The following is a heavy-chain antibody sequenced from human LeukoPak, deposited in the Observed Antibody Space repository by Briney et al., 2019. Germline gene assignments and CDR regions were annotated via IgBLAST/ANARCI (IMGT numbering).Heavy chain of an antibody. CDR3: ASGEGEGSSTSCFDY. J-gene: IGHJ4*02. D-gene: IGHD2-2*01. Sequence: SETLSLTCTVSGGSISSGGYYWSWLRQHPGKGLEWIGYIYYSGSTYYNPSLKSRVTISVDTSKNQFSLKLSSVTAADTAVYYCASGEGEGSSTSCFDYWGQETLVTVSS. V-gene: IGHV4-31*03. CDR1: GGSISSGGYY. CDR2: IYYSGST.